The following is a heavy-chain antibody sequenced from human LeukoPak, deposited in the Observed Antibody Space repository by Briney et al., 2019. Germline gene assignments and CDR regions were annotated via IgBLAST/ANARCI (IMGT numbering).Heavy chain of an antibody. Sequence: GASVKVSCKASGYTFTSYYMHWVRQAPGQGLEWMGIINPSGGTTTYAQKFQGRVTITADESTSTAYMELSSLRSEDTAVYYCARASKQYSRLEGAFDIWGQGTMVTVSS. D-gene: IGHD6-19*01. J-gene: IGHJ3*02. V-gene: IGHV1-46*01. CDR2: INPSGGTT. CDR1: GYTFTSYY. CDR3: ARASKQYSRLEGAFDI.